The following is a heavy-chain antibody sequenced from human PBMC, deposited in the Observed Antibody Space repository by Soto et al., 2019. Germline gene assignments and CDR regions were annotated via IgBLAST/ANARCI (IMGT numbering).Heavy chain of an antibody. CDR1: GGTFSSYT. D-gene: IGHD2-2*01. J-gene: IGHJ3*02. CDR2: IIPILGIA. CDR3: ARVGCSSTSCYSPGAFDI. V-gene: IGHV1-69*02. Sequence: SVKVSCKASGGTFSSYTISWVRQAPGQGLEWMGRIIPILGIANYAQKFQGRVTITADKSTSTAYMELSSLRSEDTAVYYCARVGCSSTSCYSPGAFDIWGQGTMVTVSS.